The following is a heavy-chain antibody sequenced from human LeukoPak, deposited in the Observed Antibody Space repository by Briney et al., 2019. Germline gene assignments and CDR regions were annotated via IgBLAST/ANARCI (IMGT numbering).Heavy chain of an antibody. Sequence: GGSLTLSCTASGFTLSGYWMHWVRQAPGTGLVWVSRINGDGGDTGYADSVKGRFTTFKDNAKSTLYLQMNSLRAEDTAVYYCARGKYGDFDSWGQGTLVTVSS. CDR3: ARGKYGDFDS. V-gene: IGHV3-74*01. CDR2: INGDGGDT. CDR1: GFTLSGYW. J-gene: IGHJ4*02. D-gene: IGHD4-17*01.